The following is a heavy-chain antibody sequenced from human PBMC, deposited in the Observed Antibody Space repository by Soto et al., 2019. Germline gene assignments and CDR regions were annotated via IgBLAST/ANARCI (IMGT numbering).Heavy chain of an antibody. CDR2: INPNSGGT. CDR1: GYTFTGYY. V-gene: IGHV1-2*02. J-gene: IGHJ4*02. Sequence: QVQLVQSGAEVKKPGASVKVSCKASGYTFTGYYIHWVRQAPGQGLEWMGWINPNSGGTNYAQKFQGRVTMTRDTSINTAYMDLSRLRSDDTAVYYCASDHPIVVVTALPFTPFDYWGQGTLVTVSS. D-gene: IGHD2-21*02. CDR3: ASDHPIVVVTALPFTPFDY.